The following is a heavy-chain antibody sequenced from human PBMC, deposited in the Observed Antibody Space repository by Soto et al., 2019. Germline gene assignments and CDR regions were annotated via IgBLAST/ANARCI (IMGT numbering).Heavy chain of an antibody. CDR1: ASARNIGGYH. CDR2: IYHTGKT. J-gene: IGHJ5*02. CDR3: ARDCSSNANWIGP. Sequence: PSQTLSLTCTVSASARNIGGYHWTWIRQHPGKGLEWIGSIYHTGKTYYNPSLESRVTMSVDTSKNQCSLKYAYLTAADTALYFGARDCSSNANWIGP. D-gene: IGHD2-2*01. V-gene: IGHV4-31*03.